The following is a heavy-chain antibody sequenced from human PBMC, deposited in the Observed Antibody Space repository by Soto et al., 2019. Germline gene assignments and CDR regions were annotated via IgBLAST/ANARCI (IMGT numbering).Heavy chain of an antibody. CDR3: ARGRLRDPKFDY. CDR1: GSTFSSFA. J-gene: IGHJ4*02. Sequence: GVLRLSCGASGSTFSSFAMHWVRQAPGKGLEWVAVISYDGSNKYYADSVKGRFTISRDNSKNTLYLQMNSLRAEDTAVYYCARGRLRDPKFDYWGQGALVTVSS. CDR2: ISYDGSNK. V-gene: IGHV3-30-3*01.